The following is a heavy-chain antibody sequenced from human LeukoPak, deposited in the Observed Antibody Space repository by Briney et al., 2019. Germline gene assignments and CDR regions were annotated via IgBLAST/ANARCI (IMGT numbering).Heavy chain of an antibody. V-gene: IGHV3-23*01. Sequence: PGGSLRLSCAASGFTFSSYAMSWVRQAPGKGLEWVSAMSGSGGSTYYVDSVKGRFTISRDNSKNTLYLQMNSLKAEDTAVYYCAKGRWGIVATKGVDYWGQGTLVTVSS. CDR3: AKGRWGIVATKGVDY. CDR2: MSGSGGST. J-gene: IGHJ4*02. D-gene: IGHD5-12*01. CDR1: GFTFSSYA.